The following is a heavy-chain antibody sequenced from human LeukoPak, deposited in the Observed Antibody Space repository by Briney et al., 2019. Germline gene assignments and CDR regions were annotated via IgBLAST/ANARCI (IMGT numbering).Heavy chain of an antibody. CDR2: IYYSGST. CDR3: ARLGGREMATWSDAFDI. CDR1: GGSISSYY. Sequence: KPSETLSLTCTVSGGSISSYYWSWIRQPPGKGLEWIGYIYYSGSTNYNPSLKSRVTISVDTSKNQFSLKLSSVTAADTAVYYCARLGGREMATWSDAFDIWGQGTMVTVSS. D-gene: IGHD5-24*01. J-gene: IGHJ3*02. V-gene: IGHV4-59*01.